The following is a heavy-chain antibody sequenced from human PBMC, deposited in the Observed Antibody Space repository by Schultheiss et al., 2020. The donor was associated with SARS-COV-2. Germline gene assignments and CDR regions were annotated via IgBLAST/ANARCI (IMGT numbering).Heavy chain of an antibody. D-gene: IGHD3-10*01. V-gene: IGHV4-59*12. CDR1: GGSISSYY. CDR2: IYYSGST. J-gene: IGHJ6*02. Sequence: SETLSLTCTVSGGSISSYYWSWIRQPPGKGLEWIGYIYYSGSTNYNPSLKSRVTISVDTSKNQFSLKLSSVTAADTAVYYCARDGPSPGYYYGSGSLDVWGQGTTVTVSS. CDR3: ARDGPSPGYYYGSGSLDV.